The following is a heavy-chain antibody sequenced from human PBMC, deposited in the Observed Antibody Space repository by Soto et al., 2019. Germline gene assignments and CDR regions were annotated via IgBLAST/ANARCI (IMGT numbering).Heavy chain of an antibody. CDR2: IYDTGISGYTPST. V-gene: IGHV4-59*01. CDR3: ARGEDAFFYYGLDV. Sequence: LSLTCTVSGGSITSSYWSWIRRPPGEGLEWIAYIYDTGISGYTPSTSYNPSLKSRVTMSVDTSKSQFSLKLTSVTAADTAVYYCARGEDAFFYYGLDVWGQGITVTVSS. J-gene: IGHJ6*02. CDR1: GGSITSSY.